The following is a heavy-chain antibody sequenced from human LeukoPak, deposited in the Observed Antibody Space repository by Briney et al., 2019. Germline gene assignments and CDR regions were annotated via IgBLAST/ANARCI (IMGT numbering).Heavy chain of an antibody. V-gene: IGHV4-30-4*01. CDR1: GGSISSGDYY. Sequence: EPSETLSLTCTVSGGSISSGDYYWSWIRQPPGKGLEWIGYIYYSGSTYYNPSLKSRVTISVDTSKNQFSLNLNSLTAADTAVYYCAREYRSVTRDGFDYWGQGTLVTVSS. CDR3: AREYRSVTRDGFDY. CDR2: IYYSGST. J-gene: IGHJ4*02. D-gene: IGHD4-17*01.